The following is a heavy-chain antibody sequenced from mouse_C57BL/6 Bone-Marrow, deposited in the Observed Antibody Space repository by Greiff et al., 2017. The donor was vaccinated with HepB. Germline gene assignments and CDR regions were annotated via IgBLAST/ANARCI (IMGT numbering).Heavy chain of an antibody. J-gene: IGHJ4*01. Sequence: QVQLKESGAELVRPGTSVKVSCKASGYAFTNYLIEWVKQRPGQGLEWIGVINPGSGGTNYNEKFKGKATLTADKSSSTAYMQLSSLTSEDSAVYFCARYGQLRLPYAMDYWGQGTSVTVSS. D-gene: IGHD3-2*02. CDR3: ARYGQLRLPYAMDY. CDR2: INPGSGGT. CDR1: GYAFTNYL. V-gene: IGHV1-54*01.